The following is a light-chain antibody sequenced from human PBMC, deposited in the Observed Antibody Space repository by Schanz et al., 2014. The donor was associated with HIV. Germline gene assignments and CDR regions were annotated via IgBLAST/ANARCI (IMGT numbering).Light chain of an antibody. CDR2: DAS. V-gene: IGKV3-20*01. CDR3: QQYGTSPLT. J-gene: IGKJ4*01. CDR1: QSVRSNY. Sequence: EIVLTQSPGTLSLSPGERATLSCRASQSVRSNYLAWYQQKPGQAPRLLIYDASYRATGIPARFTGSGSGTDFTVTISTLEPEDSALYYCQQYGTSPLTFGGGTKVEIK.